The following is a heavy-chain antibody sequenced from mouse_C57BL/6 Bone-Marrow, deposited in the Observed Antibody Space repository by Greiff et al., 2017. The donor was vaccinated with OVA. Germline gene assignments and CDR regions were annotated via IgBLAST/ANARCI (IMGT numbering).Heavy chain of an antibody. CDR3: ARDEGWVAY. CDR1: GYSITSGYY. Sequence: EVKLVESGPGLVKPSQSLSLTCSVTGYSITSGYYWNWIRQFPGNKLEWMGYISYDGSNNYNPSLKNRISITRDTSKNQFFLKVKSVTTEDTATYDCARDEGWVAYWGEGTLGTVSA. V-gene: IGHV3-6*01. CDR2: ISYDGSN. J-gene: IGHJ3*01.